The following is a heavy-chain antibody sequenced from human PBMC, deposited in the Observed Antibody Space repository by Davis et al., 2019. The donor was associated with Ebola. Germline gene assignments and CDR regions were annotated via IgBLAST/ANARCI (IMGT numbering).Heavy chain of an antibody. Sequence: SCAASGFTFSSYGMHWVRQAPGKGLEWVAVISYDGSNKYYADSVKGRFTISRDNSKNTLYLQMNSLRAEDTAVYYCAKGRVVVVVVAATGFDYWGQGTLVTVSS. J-gene: IGHJ4*02. CDR1: GFTFSSYG. D-gene: IGHD2-15*01. V-gene: IGHV3-30*18. CDR2: ISYDGSNK. CDR3: AKGRVVVVVVAATGFDY.